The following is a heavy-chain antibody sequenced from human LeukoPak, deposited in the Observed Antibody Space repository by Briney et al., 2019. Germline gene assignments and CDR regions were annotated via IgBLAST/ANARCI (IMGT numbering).Heavy chain of an antibody. D-gene: IGHD7-27*01. J-gene: IGHJ4*02. CDR2: IYYSGST. Sequence: SETLSLTCTVSGGSISTYYWSWIRQPPGKGLEWIAYIYYSGSTNYNPSLKSRATISVDTSKNQFSLKLSSVTAADTAVYYCARGKNPLEVSLGYWGQGTLVTVSS. CDR3: ARGKNPLEVSLGY. V-gene: IGHV4-59*01. CDR1: GGSISTYY.